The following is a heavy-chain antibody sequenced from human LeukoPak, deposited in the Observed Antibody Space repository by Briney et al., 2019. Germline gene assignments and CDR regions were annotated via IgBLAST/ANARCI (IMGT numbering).Heavy chain of an antibody. D-gene: IGHD3-22*01. Sequence: SQTLSLTCTVSGGSISSGGYYWSWIRQHPGRGLEWIGYIYYSGSTYYNPSLKSRVTISVDTSKNQFSLKLSSVTAADTAVYYCARVIVVGDQSYYFDYWGQGTLVTVSS. CDR1: GGSISSGGYY. J-gene: IGHJ4*02. CDR3: ARVIVVGDQSYYFDY. V-gene: IGHV4-31*03. CDR2: IYYSGST.